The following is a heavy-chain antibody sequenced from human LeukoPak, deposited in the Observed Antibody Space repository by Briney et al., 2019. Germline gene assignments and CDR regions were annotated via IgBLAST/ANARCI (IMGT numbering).Heavy chain of an antibody. J-gene: IGHJ4*02. CDR3: ARGRVTAIFDC. CDR2: MNPNSGNT. D-gene: IGHD2-21*02. V-gene: IGHV1-8*02. Sequence: ASVKVSCKASGYIFTNFGISWVRQATGQGLEWMGWMNPNSGNTGYAQKFQGRVTMTRDMSTSTDYMELSSLRSEDTAVYYCARGRVTAIFDCWGQGTLVTVSS. CDR1: GYIFTNFG.